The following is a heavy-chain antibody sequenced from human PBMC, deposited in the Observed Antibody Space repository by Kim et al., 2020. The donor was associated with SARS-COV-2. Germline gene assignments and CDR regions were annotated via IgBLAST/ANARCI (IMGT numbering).Heavy chain of an antibody. CDR3: AREVDVVATIGAYFDF. J-gene: IGHJ4*02. CDR2: SYYSGST. V-gene: IGHV4-31*03. CDR1: GGSINSCGYY. Sequence: SETLSLTCTVSGGSINSCGYYWSWIRQHPGKGLEWIGYSYYSGSTYYKPSLQSRVAISVDTSKNKFSLKLSSVTAADTAVYYCAREVDVVATIGAYFDFLGQGTLVTVSS. D-gene: IGHD5-12*01.